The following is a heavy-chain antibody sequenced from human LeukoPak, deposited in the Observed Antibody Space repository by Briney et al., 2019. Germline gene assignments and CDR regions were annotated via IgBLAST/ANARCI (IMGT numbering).Heavy chain of an antibody. CDR2: INHSGST. D-gene: IGHD3-22*01. J-gene: IGHJ4*02. V-gene: IGHV4-34*01. CDR1: GGSFSGYY. CDR3: ARARAHLKYYYDSSGYYYFDY. Sequence: SGTLSLTCAVYGGSFSGYYGSWIRQPPGKGLEWIGEINHSGSTNYNPSLKSRVTISVDTSKNQFSLKLSSVTAADTAVYYCARARAHLKYYYDSSGYYYFDYWGQGTLVTVSS.